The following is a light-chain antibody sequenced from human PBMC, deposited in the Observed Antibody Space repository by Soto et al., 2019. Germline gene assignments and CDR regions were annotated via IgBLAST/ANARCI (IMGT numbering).Light chain of an antibody. J-gene: IGKJ2*01. Sequence: EIVLTQSPGTLSLSPGERATLSCRASQSVSSSYLAWYQHKPGQAPRLLIYGASNRATGIPDRFSGSGSGTDFTLTNSRREPEDLAVYYCQQYGSSPPYTLGQGTKLEIK. CDR2: GAS. CDR1: QSVSSSY. V-gene: IGKV3-20*01. CDR3: QQYGSSPPYT.